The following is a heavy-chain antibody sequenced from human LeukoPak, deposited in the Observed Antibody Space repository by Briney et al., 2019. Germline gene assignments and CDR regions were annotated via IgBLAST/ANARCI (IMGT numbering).Heavy chain of an antibody. CDR2: ITVYNGKT. CDR3: ARVNSGWNFDF. V-gene: IGHV1-18*01. D-gene: IGHD6-19*01. J-gene: IGHJ4*02. CDR1: VYTFPNYG. Sequence: ASVKVSCKPSVYTFPNYGITWVRQAPGQGLEWMGWITVYNGKTNYGQKVQGRVTMTKDTSTNTAYMELRSLRSDDTAVYYCARVNSGWNFDFWGQGTLVTVSS.